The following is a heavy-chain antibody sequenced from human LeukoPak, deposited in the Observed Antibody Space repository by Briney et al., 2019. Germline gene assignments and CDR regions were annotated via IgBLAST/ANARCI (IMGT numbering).Heavy chain of an antibody. CDR2: ISNSDSAI. CDR3: ARRNAYCSSFSCSRASYYYYGMDV. D-gene: IGHD2-2*01. J-gene: IGHJ6*02. CDR1: GFAFSDYY. Sequence: PGGSLRLPCAASGFAFSDYYMSWIRQAPGKGLEYVSDISNSDSAIYYADSVKGRFTISRDNAKNSLFLQMNSLRAEDTAVYYCARRNAYCSSFSCSRASYYYYGMDVWGQGTTVTVSS. V-gene: IGHV3-11*01.